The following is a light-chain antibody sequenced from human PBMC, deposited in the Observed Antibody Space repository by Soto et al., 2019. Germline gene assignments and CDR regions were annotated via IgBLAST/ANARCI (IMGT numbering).Light chain of an antibody. CDR1: QDITNY. CDR2: DAS. J-gene: IGKJ4*01. V-gene: IGKV1-33*01. Sequence: DIQMPQSPSSLSAFVGDRVTSTCQASQDITNYLNWYQQNPGKAPELLIYDASKLEAGVTSRFSGGGSGTDFRFTISSLQPEDIATYYCQQYDNFPLTFGGGTKVEIK. CDR3: QQYDNFPLT.